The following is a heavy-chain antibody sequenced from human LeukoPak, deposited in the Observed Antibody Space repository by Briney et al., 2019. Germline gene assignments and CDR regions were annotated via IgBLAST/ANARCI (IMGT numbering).Heavy chain of an antibody. CDR2: ISAYNGNT. J-gene: IGHJ4*02. CDR1: GYTFTSYG. Sequence: VKVSCKASGYTFTSYGISWVRQAPGQGLEWMGWISAYNGNTNYAQKFQGRVTITTDESTSTAYMELSSLRSEDTAVYYCASTYDYGDYYFDYWGQGTLVTVSS. V-gene: IGHV1-18*01. CDR3: ASTYDYGDYYFDY. D-gene: IGHD4-17*01.